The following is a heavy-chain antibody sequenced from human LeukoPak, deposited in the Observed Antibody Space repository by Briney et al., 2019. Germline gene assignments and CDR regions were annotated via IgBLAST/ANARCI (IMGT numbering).Heavy chain of an antibody. CDR3: AREGQYAYDSSGYIGGPEY. D-gene: IGHD3-22*01. CDR1: GGSISSSSYY. CDR2: GSFRGRT. Sequence: PSETLSLTCTVSGGSISSSSYYWGWIRQPPGKGLEHIGSGSFRGRTYYNPSLKSRVTMSVDTSKNQFSLKLSSVTAADTAVYYCAREGQYAYDSSGYIGGPEYWGQGTLVTVSS. V-gene: IGHV4-39*07. J-gene: IGHJ4*02.